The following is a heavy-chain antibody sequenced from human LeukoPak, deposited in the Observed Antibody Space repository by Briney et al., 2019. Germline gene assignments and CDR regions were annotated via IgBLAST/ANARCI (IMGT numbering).Heavy chain of an antibody. CDR2: INSDGSST. J-gene: IGHJ5*01. Sequence: GGSLRLSCAASGFTFSSYWMHWVRQSPGKGLVWVSGINSDGSSTSYADSVKGRFTISRDNSKNTLYLQMDSLRAEDTAVYYCAKESHYGTVTAILYNWFDSWGQGTLVTVSS. CDR1: GFTFSSYW. CDR3: AKESHYGTVTAILYNWFDS. V-gene: IGHV3-74*01. D-gene: IGHD2-21*02.